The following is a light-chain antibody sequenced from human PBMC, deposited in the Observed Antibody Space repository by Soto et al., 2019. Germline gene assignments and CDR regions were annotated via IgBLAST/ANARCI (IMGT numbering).Light chain of an antibody. J-gene: IGKJ1*01. CDR2: RAS. CDR3: QQYKNWPST. Sequence: EIVLTQSPATLSVSPGERVTLSCRASESVGINLAWYQQKPGQAPRLLIYRASTRATDMPGTFSGRGSGTEFTLTISSLESEDFAVYYCQQYKNWPSTFGQGTKVDIK. V-gene: IGKV3-15*01. CDR1: ESVGIN.